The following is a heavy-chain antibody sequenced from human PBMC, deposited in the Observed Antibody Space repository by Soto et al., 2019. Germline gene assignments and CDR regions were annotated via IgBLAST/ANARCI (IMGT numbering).Heavy chain of an antibody. CDR2: IFSNDEK. Sequence: QVTLKASGPVLVKPTETLTLTCTVSGFSLSNARMGVCCIRQPPGKALEWLAHIFSNDEKSYSTSLKSRLTISKDYSKCQLVLTMSIMDPVDTATYYCARILGDIEFDYWCQGTLFTVSS. CDR3: ARILGDIEFDY. CDR1: GFSLSNARMG. J-gene: IGHJ4*02. V-gene: IGHV2-26*01. D-gene: IGHD3-16*01.